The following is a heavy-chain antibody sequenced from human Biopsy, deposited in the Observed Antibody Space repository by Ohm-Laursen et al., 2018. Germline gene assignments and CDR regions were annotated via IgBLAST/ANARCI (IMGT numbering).Heavy chain of an antibody. CDR1: GFIFSTYT. CDR2: ISSRSSDI. J-gene: IGHJ3*02. V-gene: IGHV3-21*01. Sequence: SLRLSCAASGFIFSTYTMNWVRQAPGEGLEWVSSISSRSSDIYYADSVKGRFTISRDNAKNSLFLHMNSLRAEDTAVYFCARGRTEVAADTFDIWGQGTMVTVSS. D-gene: IGHD2-15*01. CDR3: ARGRTEVAADTFDI.